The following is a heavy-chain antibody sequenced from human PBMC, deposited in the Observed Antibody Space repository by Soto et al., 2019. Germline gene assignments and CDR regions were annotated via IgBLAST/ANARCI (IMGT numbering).Heavy chain of an antibody. CDR3: ARDPTGYGDSYFDY. D-gene: IGHD4-17*01. CDR1: GGSISSGGYY. V-gene: IGHV4-61*08. J-gene: IGHJ4*02. CDR2: IYYSGST. Sequence: SETLSLTCTVSGGSISSGGYYWSWIRQHPGKGLEWIGYIYYSGSTNYNPSLKSRVTISVDTSKNQFSLKLSSVTAADTAVYYCARDPTGYGDSYFDYWGQGTLVTVSS.